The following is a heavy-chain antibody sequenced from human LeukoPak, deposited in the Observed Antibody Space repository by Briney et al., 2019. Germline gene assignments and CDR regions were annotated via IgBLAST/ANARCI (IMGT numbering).Heavy chain of an antibody. CDR1: GGSISSYY. D-gene: IGHD2-21*02. CDR3: ARADIVVATAIHAPTLYDAFDI. Sequence: SETLSLTCTVSGGSISSYYWSWIRQPPGKGLEWIGYIYYSGSTNYNPSLKSRVTISVDTSKNQFSLKLSSVTAADTAVYYCARADIVVATAIHAPTLYDAFDIWGQGTIVTVSS. J-gene: IGHJ3*02. V-gene: IGHV4-59*01. CDR2: IYYSGST.